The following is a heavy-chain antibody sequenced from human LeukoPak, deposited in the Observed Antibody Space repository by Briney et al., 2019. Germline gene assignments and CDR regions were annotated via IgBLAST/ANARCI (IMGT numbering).Heavy chain of an antibody. Sequence: GASVKVSCKASGYTFTSYAMNWARQAPGQGLEWMGGIIPIFGTANYAQKFQGRVTITTDESTSTAYMELSSLRSEDTAVYYCARGIYSYGRGNPTYFDYWGQGTLVTVSS. CDR1: GYTFTSYA. V-gene: IGHV1-69*05. J-gene: IGHJ4*02. CDR3: ARGIYSYGRGNPTYFDY. D-gene: IGHD5-18*01. CDR2: IIPIFGTA.